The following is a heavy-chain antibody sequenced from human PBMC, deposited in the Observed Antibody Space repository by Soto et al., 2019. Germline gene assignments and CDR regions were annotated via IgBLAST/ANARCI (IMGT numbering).Heavy chain of an antibody. D-gene: IGHD3-22*01. V-gene: IGHV2-5*02. J-gene: IGHJ5*02. Sequence: GSGPTLVNPTQTLTLTCTFSGFSLSTSGVGVGWIRQPPGKALEWLALIYWDDDKRYSPSLKSRLTITKDTSKNQVVLTMTNMDPVDTATYYCAHIGPGTYYYDSSVYYYRPRTRCFDPWGQGTLVTVSS. CDR3: AHIGPGTYYYDSSVYYYRPRTRCFDP. CDR1: GFSLSTSGVG. CDR2: IYWDDDK.